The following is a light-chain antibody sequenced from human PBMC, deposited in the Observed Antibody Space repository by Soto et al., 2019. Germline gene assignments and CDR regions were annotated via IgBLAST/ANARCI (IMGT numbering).Light chain of an antibody. Sequence: DIQMTQSPSSLSASVGDRVSISCRTSQNIDRYLNWYQQKPGKAPQVLISGAASLQSGVPSRFSGSGSGTEFTLSICSLQPEDFATYFCQQSYSAPYTFGQGTRLEI. V-gene: IGKV1-39*01. J-gene: IGKJ2*01. CDR1: QNIDRY. CDR2: GAA. CDR3: QQSYSAPYT.